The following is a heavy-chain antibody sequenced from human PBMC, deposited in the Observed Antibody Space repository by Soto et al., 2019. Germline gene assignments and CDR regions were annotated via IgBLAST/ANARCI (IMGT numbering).Heavy chain of an antibody. D-gene: IGHD3-16*02. J-gene: IGHJ4*02. CDR2: ISSSSSYI. CDR3: ARDKGDYDYVLGSDPLAGYYFDY. Sequence: EVQLVESGGGLVKPGGSLRLSRAASGFTFSSYSMNWVRQAPGKGLEWVSSISSSSSYIYYADSVKGRFTISRDNAKNSLYMQMNSLRAEDTAVYYCARDKGDYDYVLGSDPLAGYYFDYWGQGTLVTVSS. CDR1: GFTFSSYS. V-gene: IGHV3-21*01.